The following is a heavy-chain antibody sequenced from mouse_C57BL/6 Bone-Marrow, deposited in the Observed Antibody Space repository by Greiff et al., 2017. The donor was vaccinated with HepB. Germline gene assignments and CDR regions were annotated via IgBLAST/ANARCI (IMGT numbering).Heavy chain of an antibody. V-gene: IGHV1-81*01. CDR3: ARWLITTGGYFDV. J-gene: IGHJ1*03. CDR2: IYPRSGNT. D-gene: IGHD1-1*01. Sequence: VMLVESGAELARPGASVKLSCKASGYTFTSYGISWVKQRTGQGLEWIGEIYPRSGNTYYTEKFKGKATLTADKSSSTADMELRSLASEDSAVYFCARWLITTGGYFDVWGTGTTVTVSS. CDR1: GYTFTSYG.